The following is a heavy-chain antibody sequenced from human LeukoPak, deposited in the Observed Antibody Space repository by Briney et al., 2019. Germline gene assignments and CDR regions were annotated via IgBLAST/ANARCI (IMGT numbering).Heavy chain of an antibody. CDR2: ISYDGSNK. D-gene: IGHD6-25*01. V-gene: IGHV3-30*18. CDR3: AKISGPYPPYYFDY. J-gene: IGHJ4*02. CDR1: GFTFSSYG. Sequence: GRSLRLSCAASGFTFSSYGMHWFRQAPGKGLEWVAVISYDGSNKYYADSVKGRFTISRDNSKNTLYLQMNSLRAEDTAVYYCAKISGPYPPYYFDYWGQGTLVTVSS.